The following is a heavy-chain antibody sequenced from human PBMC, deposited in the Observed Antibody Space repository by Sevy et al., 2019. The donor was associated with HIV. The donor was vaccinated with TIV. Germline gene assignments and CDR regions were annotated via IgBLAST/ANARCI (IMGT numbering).Heavy chain of an antibody. CDR1: GFIFSNAW. J-gene: IGHJ4*02. CDR3: ARAELG. CDR2: ISSSSSYI. V-gene: IGHV3-21*01. D-gene: IGHD7-27*01. Sequence: GGSLRLSCTTSGFIFSNAWMNWVRQAPGKGLEWVSSISSSSSYIYYADSVKGRFTISRDNAKNSLYLQMNSLRAEDTAVYYCARAELGWGQGTLVTVSS.